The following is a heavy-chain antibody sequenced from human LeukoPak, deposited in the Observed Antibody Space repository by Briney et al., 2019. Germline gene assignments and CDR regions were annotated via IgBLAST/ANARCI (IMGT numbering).Heavy chain of an antibody. Sequence: PSETLSLTCAGYGGSFSGYYWSWIRQPPGKGLEWIGEINHSGSTNYNPSLKSRVTISVDTSKNQFSLKLSSVTAADTAVYYCARGGVAAAGTGTYYFDYWGQGTLVTVSS. CDR1: GGSFSGYY. J-gene: IGHJ4*02. CDR3: ARGGVAAAGTGTYYFDY. V-gene: IGHV4-34*01. CDR2: INHSGST. D-gene: IGHD6-13*01.